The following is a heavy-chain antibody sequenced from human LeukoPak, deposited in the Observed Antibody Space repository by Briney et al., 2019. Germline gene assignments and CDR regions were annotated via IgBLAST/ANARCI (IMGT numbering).Heavy chain of an antibody. V-gene: IGHV4-39*01. Sequence: SETLSLTCTVSGGSLSSSSYYWGWIRQPPGKGLKWIGSIYYSGSTYYNPSLKSRVTISVDTSKNQFSLKLSSVTAADTAVYYCARLWGYCSSTSCYYNWFDPWGQGTLVTVSS. CDR2: IYYSGST. D-gene: IGHD2-2*01. CDR3: ARLWGYCSSTSCYYNWFDP. J-gene: IGHJ5*02. CDR1: GGSLSSSSYY.